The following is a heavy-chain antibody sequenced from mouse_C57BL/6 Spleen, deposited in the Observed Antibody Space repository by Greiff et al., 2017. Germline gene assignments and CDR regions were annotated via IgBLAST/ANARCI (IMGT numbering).Heavy chain of an antibody. J-gene: IGHJ1*03. Sequence: VQLQQPGTELVKPGASVKLSCKASGYTFTSYWMHWVKQRPGQGLEWIGNINPSNGGPNYNEKFKSKATLTVDTSSSTAYMQLSSLTAEDSAVYYCTREELYGNYGRGYFDVWGTGTTVTVSS. CDR3: TREELYGNYGRGYFDV. D-gene: IGHD2-1*01. CDR2: INPSNGGP. CDR1: GYTFTSYW. V-gene: IGHV1-53*01.